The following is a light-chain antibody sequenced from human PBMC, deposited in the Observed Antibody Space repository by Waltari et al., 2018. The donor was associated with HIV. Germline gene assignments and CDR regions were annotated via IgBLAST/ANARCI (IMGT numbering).Light chain of an antibody. CDR1: QSVSSN. CDR2: GAS. CDR3: QQYNNWPPT. J-gene: IGKJ4*01. Sequence: EIRIKQSPTTLSVAPGERTHLSCRASQSVSSNLAWYQQKPGQAPRLLIYGASTRATGIPARFSGSGSGTEFTLTISSLQSEDFAVYYCQQYNNWPPTFGGGTKVEIK. V-gene: IGKV3-15*01.